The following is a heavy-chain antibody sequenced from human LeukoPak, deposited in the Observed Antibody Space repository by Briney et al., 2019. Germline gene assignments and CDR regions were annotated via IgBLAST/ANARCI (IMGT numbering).Heavy chain of an antibody. CDR3: ARGQYSPDY. Sequence: GGSLRLSCAASGFTFSSYDMSWVRQAPGKGLEWVSGINKSGGGTYYADSVKGRFTMSRDNSKNTLFLQMNSLRAEDTAVYYCARGQYSPDYWGRGTLVTVSS. CDR2: INKSGGGT. D-gene: IGHD2-15*01. J-gene: IGHJ4*02. V-gene: IGHV3-23*01. CDR1: GFTFSSYD.